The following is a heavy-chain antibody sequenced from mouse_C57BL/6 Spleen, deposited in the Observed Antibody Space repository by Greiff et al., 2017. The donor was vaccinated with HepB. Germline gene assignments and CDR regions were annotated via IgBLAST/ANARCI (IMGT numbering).Heavy chain of an antibody. Sequence: VQLQQPGTELVKPGASVKLSCKASGYTFTSYWMHWVKQRPGQGLEWIGNINPSNGGTNYNEKFKSKATLTVDKSSSTAYMQLSSLTSEDSAVYSCARSLLLRSEPWGVDYWGQGTTLTVSS. J-gene: IGHJ2*01. CDR1: GYTFTSYW. D-gene: IGHD1-1*01. CDR3: ARSLLLRSEPWGVDY. CDR2: INPSNGGT. V-gene: IGHV1-53*01.